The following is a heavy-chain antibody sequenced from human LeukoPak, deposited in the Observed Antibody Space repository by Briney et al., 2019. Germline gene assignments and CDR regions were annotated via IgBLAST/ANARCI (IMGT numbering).Heavy chain of an antibody. CDR2: IIPIFGTA. D-gene: IGHD6-13*01. J-gene: IGHJ6*04. CDR1: GGTFSSYA. Sequence: SVKVSCKASGGTFSSYAISWVRQAPGQGLEWMGGIIPIFGTANYAQKFQGRVTITADESTSTAYMELSSLRSEDTAVYYCASPGIAAAGLYYYYGMDVWGKGTTVTVPS. V-gene: IGHV1-69*01. CDR3: ASPGIAAAGLYYYYGMDV.